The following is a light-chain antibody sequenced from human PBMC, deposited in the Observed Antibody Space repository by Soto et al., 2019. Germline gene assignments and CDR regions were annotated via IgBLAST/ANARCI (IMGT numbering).Light chain of an antibody. Sequence: DIQMTQSPSTLSSSVGDRVTITCRASQNMTTWLAWYLQKPGQAPNLLIYMASSLESGVPSRFSGSGAGTEFTLTISSLQPDDFATYCCQQYNSYPYTFGQGPELEIK. CDR2: MAS. V-gene: IGKV1-5*03. CDR3: QQYNSYPYT. J-gene: IGKJ2*01. CDR1: QNMTTW.